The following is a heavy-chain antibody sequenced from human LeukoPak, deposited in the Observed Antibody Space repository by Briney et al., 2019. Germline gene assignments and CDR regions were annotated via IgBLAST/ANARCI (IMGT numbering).Heavy chain of an antibody. Sequence: GASVKVSCKASGYTFTSYYMHWVRQAPGQGLEWMGIINPSGGGTTYAQKFQGRVTMIRDTSTSTVYMELSSLSSEDTAVYYCAREIGPRQLHLWGSAFDYWGQGSVVTVSS. CDR1: GYTFTSYY. J-gene: IGHJ4*02. CDR3: AREIGPRQLHLWGSAFDY. D-gene: IGHD5-18*01. V-gene: IGHV1-46*01. CDR2: INPSGGGT.